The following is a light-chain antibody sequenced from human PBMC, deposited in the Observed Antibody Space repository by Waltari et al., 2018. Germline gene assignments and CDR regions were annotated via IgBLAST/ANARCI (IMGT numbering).Light chain of an antibody. CDR2: EVN. CDR3: CSYAGSSTAM. V-gene: IGLV2-23*02. CDR1: TSNVGNYDL. J-gene: IGLJ3*02. Sequence: QSALTQPASVSGSPGQSITISCTGTTSNVGNYDLVSWDQQHPGKTPKLIISEVNKRPSGISALFSGSKSGNAASLTITGLLTEDEADYYCCSYAGSSTAMFGGGTKLTVL.